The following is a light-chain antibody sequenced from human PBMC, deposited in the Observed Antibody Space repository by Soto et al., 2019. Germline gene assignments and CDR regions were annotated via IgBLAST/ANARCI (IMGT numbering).Light chain of an antibody. J-gene: IGLJ3*02. V-gene: IGLV2-14*01. Sequence: QSALTQPASVSASPGQSITISCTGGKNDIGSSYYVSWYQQHPGKAPKLIIYGVSNRPSGTSDRFSGSKSGNTASLTISGLQADAEADYYCSSSTSSNTLVFGGGTKVTVL. CDR3: SSSTSSNTLV. CDR2: GVS. CDR1: KNDIGSSYY.